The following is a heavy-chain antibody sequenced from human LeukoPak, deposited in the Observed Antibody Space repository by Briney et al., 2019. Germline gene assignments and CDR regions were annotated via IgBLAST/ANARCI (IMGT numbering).Heavy chain of an antibody. CDR1: GGSFSGYY. D-gene: IGHD4-23*01. V-gene: IGHV4-34*01. J-gene: IGHJ4*02. CDR3: ARGRITVVIGSRGRIDY. CDR2: INHSGST. Sequence: SETLSLTCAVYGGSFSGYYWSWIRQPPGKGLEWIGEINHSGSTNYNPSLKSRVTISVDTSKNQFSLKLSSVTAADTAVYYCARGRITVVIGSRGRIDYWGQGTLVTVSS.